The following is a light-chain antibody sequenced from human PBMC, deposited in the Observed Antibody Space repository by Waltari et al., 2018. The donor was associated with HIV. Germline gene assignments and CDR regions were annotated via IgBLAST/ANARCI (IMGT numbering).Light chain of an antibody. J-gene: IGLJ3*02. CDR1: SSTIGRNH. V-gene: IGLV1-47*01. CDR3: AAWDDSLSAPV. CDR2: RNN. Sequence: QSVLTQPPSASGTPGQRVTISCSGRSSTIGRNHQYWYQQLPGTTPKLLIYRNNQRPSGVPDRFSGSKSGTSTSLAISGLRSEDEADYYCAAWDDSLSAPVFGGGTKLTVL.